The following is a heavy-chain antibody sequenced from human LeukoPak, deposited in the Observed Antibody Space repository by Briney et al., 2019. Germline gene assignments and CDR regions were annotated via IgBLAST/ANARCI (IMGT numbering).Heavy chain of an antibody. J-gene: IGHJ6*03. D-gene: IGHD4-11*01. CDR2: IIPILGIA. CDR3: ARDSMTTAGYYYYYYMDV. Sequence: SVKVSCKASGGTFSSYTISWVRQAPGQGLEWMGRIIPILGIANYAQKFQGRVTITADKSTSTAYMEPSSLRSEDTAVYYCARDSMTTAGYYYYYYMDVWGKGTTVTVSS. V-gene: IGHV1-69*04. CDR1: GGTFSSYT.